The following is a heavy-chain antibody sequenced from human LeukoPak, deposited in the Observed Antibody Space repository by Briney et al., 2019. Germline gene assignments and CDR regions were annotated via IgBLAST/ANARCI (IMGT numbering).Heavy chain of an antibody. CDR3: ARGLNDSWTGENY. CDR2: IYHSGST. CDR1: GYSISSGYY. J-gene: IGHJ4*02. V-gene: IGHV4-38-2*02. D-gene: IGHD3-3*01. Sequence: SETLSLTCTVSGYSISSGYYWGWIRQPPGKGLEWIGSIYHSGSTYYNPSLKSRVTIPVDTSKNQFSLKVRYVTAADTAVYYCARGLNDSWTGENYWGQGTLVTVSS.